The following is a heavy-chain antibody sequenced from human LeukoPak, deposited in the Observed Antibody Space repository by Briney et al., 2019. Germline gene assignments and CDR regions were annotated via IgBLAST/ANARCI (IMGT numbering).Heavy chain of an antibody. D-gene: IGHD3-22*01. CDR1: GFSFSNYG. CDR2: IRYDGSNK. J-gene: IGHJ4*02. V-gene: IGHV3-30*02. CDR3: AKYYRESSGASPLDY. Sequence: PGGSLTLSCVASGFSFSNYGMHWVRQAPGKGLEGVAFIRYDGSNKYYADSVKGRFTISRDNSKNTLYLQMNSLRVEDTAVYYCAKYYRESSGASPLDYWGQGTRVTVSS.